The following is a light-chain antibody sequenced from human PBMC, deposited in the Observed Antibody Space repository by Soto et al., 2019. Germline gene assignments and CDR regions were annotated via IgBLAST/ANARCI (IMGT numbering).Light chain of an antibody. CDR3: SSFSRMSNRV. J-gene: IGLJ1*01. CDR1: ITDVGDYNH. Sequence: QSALAQPASVSGSPGQSITISCTGTITDVGDYNHVSWYQQHPGKAPKLMIYDVSNQPSGIYNRFSGSKSGNTASLTISGLQAEEEADYFCSSFSRMSNRVFGTGTKLTVL. CDR2: DVS. V-gene: IGLV2-14*01.